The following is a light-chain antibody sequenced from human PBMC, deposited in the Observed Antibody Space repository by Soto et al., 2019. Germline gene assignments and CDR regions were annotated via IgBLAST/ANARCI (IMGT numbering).Light chain of an antibody. CDR3: SSKTSSISPVV. Sequence: QSVLTQPASVSGSPGQSITISGTGSTSDVGAYNYVSWYKHHPGQAPQLMIYDVSNRPSGVSNRFSGSKSGNTASLTISGLQADDEVDYYCSSKTSSISPVVFGTGTKVTVL. J-gene: IGLJ1*01. CDR2: DVS. CDR1: TSDVGAYNY. V-gene: IGLV2-14*03.